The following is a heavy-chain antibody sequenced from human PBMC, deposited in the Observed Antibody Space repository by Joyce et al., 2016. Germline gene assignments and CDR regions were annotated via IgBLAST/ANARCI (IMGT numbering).Heavy chain of an antibody. CDR2: TIPVFDAT. D-gene: IGHD3-10*01. CDR1: GGTFNTFA. V-gene: IGHV1-69*12. CDR3: ATDRPRRGNYFGMDV. Sequence: QDQLEQSGAELKKPGSSVKVSCRASGGTFNTFAFNWLRQAPGQGLEWMGGTIPVFDATNDAQKYRGRLTLTADESTTTAYMELSGLTSEDTAVYYCATDRPRRGNYFGMDVWGQGTTIIVSS. J-gene: IGHJ6*02.